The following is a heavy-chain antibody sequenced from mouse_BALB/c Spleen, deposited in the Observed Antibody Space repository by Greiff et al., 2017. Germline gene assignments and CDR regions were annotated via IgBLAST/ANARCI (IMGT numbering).Heavy chain of an antibody. D-gene: IGHD2-1*01. CDR1: GFNIKDTY. J-gene: IGHJ4*01. V-gene: IGHV14-3*02. CDR2: IDPANGNT. Sequence: EVQLQQSGAELVKPGASVKLSCTASGFNIKDTYMHWVKQRPEQGLEWIGRIDPANGNTKYDPKFQGKATITADTSSNTAYLQLSSLTSEDTAVYYCARSGGSYGNYGAMDYWGQGTSVTVSS. CDR3: ARSGGSYGNYGAMDY.